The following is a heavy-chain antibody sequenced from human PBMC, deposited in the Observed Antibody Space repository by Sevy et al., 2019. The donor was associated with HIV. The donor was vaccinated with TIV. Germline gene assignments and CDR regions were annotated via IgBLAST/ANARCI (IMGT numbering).Heavy chain of an antibody. J-gene: IGHJ6*02. V-gene: IGHV4-61*01. CDR3: ARDYSGSYPYYYYYGMDV. CDR1: GGSVSSGSYY. CDR2: IYYSGST. D-gene: IGHD1-26*01. Sequence: SETLSLTCTVSGGSVSSGSYYWSWIRQPPGKGLEWIGYIYYSGSTNYNPSLKSRVTISVDTSKNQFSLKLSSVTAAETAVYYCARDYSGSYPYYYYYGMDVWGQGTTVTVSS.